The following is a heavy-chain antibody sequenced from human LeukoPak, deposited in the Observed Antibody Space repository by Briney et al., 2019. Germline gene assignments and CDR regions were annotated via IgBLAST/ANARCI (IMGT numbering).Heavy chain of an antibody. Sequence: PSETLSLTCTVSGGSFSSGLHYWNWLRQPPGKGLEWLGYIYYRGSTYYNPSLKSRATMSVDTSKNQFSLKLRSVTAADTAVYYCARDSHFCSGISCDLGWFDPWGQGTLVTVCS. D-gene: IGHD2-2*01. CDR2: IYYRGST. CDR3: ARDSHFCSGISCDLGWFDP. CDR1: GGSFSSGLHY. J-gene: IGHJ5*02. V-gene: IGHV4-61*01.